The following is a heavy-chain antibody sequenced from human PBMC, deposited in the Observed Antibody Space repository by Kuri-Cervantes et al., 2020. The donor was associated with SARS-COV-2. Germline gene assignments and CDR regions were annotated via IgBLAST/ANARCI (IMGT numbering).Heavy chain of an antibody. D-gene: IGHD1-26*01. CDR3: ARGRVGATPGRFVGFDY. J-gene: IGHJ4*02. Sequence: SCTVSGGSISSGDYYWSWIRQPPGKGLEWIGYIYYSGSTYYNPSLKSRVTISVDTSKNQFSLKLSSVTAADTAVYYCARGRVGATPGRFVGFDYWGQGTLVTVSS. CDR1: GGSISSGDYY. CDR2: IYYSGST. V-gene: IGHV4-30-4*01.